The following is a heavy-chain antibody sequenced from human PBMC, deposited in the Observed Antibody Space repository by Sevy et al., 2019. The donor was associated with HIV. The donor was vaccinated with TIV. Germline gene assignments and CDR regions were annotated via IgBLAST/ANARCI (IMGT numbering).Heavy chain of an antibody. CDR3: ARDRGYCGGGSCYRDAFDI. D-gene: IGHD2-15*01. V-gene: IGHV3-30-3*01. CDR2: ISYDGSNK. J-gene: IGHJ3*02. CDR1: GFTFSSYA. Sequence: GGSLRLSCAASGFTFSSYAMHWVRQAPGKGLEWVAVISYDGSNKYYADSVKGRFTISRDNSKNTLYLQMNSLRAEDTAVYYCARDRGYCGGGSCYRDAFDIWGQGTMVTVSS.